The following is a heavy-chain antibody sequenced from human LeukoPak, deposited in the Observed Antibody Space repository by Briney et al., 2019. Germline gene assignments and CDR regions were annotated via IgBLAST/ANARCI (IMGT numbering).Heavy chain of an antibody. Sequence: AASVKVSCKASGYTFTGYYMHWVRQAPGQGLEWMGWINPNSGGTNYAQKFQGRVTMTRDTSISTAYMELSRLRSDDTAVYYCARYYYGSGSYYFDYWGQGTLVTVSS. J-gene: IGHJ4*02. CDR3: ARYYYGSGSYYFDY. V-gene: IGHV1-2*02. CDR2: INPNSGGT. CDR1: GYTFTGYY. D-gene: IGHD3-10*01.